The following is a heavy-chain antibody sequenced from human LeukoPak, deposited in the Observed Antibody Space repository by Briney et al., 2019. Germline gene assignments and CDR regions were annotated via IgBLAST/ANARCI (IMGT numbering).Heavy chain of an antibody. CDR2: INPNSGGT. CDR1: GYTFTGYY. V-gene: IGHV1-2*02. CDR3: ARDFWNDDSSPQTNDY. J-gene: IGHJ4*02. Sequence: ASVKVSCKASGYTFTGYYMHWVRQAPGQGLEWMGWINPNSGGTNYAQKFQGRVTMTRDTSISTAYMELSRLRSDDTAVYYCARDFWNDDSSPQTNDYWGQGTLVTVSS. D-gene: IGHD1-1*01.